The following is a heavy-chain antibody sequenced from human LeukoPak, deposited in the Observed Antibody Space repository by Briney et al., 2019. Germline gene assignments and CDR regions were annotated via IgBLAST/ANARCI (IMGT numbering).Heavy chain of an antibody. Sequence: SETLSLTCDVYGGSFSGYYWSWIRQPPGKGLEWIGEINHSGSTNYNPSLKSRVTISVDTSKNQFSLKLSSVTAADTAVYYCARGRGYGYWGQGTLVTVSS. CDR2: INHSGST. D-gene: IGHD3-16*01. V-gene: IGHV4-34*01. J-gene: IGHJ4*02. CDR3: ARGRGYGY. CDR1: GGSFSGYY.